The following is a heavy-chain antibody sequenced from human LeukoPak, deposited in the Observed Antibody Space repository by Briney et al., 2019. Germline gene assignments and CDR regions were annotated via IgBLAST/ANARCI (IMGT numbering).Heavy chain of an antibody. CDR1: GYSFTAYY. CDR3: ARDSGIYRDGFDI. Sequence: RASVKVSCKASGYSFTAYYMHWVRQAPGQGLEWMGWINPNSGGTNYAQKFQGRVTMTRDTSITTAYMGLSRLRSDDTAVYYCARDSGIYRDGFDIWGQGTMVTVSS. J-gene: IGHJ3*02. D-gene: IGHD1-26*01. CDR2: INPNSGGT. V-gene: IGHV1-2*02.